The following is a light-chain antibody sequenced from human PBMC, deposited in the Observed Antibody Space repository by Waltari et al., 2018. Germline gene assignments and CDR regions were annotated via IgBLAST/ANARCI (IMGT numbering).Light chain of an antibody. Sequence: QSALTPPPPASGSPGQSVTISCTGTNSDLGAYNYVSWYQQYPGKAPRVVIYEVSQRPPGVPGRFSGSKSGNTASLTVSGLQAEDEAEYHCSSYAGSNGMVFGGGTKVTVL. CDR2: EVS. J-gene: IGLJ3*02. CDR1: NSDLGAYNY. V-gene: IGLV2-8*01. CDR3: SSYAGSNGMV.